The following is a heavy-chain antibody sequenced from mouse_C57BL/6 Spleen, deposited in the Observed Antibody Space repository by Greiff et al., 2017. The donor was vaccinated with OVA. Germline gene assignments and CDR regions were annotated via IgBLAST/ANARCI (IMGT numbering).Heavy chain of an antibody. V-gene: IGHV1-53*01. CDR2: INPSNGGT. CDR1: GYTFTSYW. Sequence: QVQLKESGTELVKPGASVKLSCKASGYTFTSYWMHWVKQRPGQGLEWIGNINPSNGGTNYNEKFKSKATLTVDKSSSTAYMQLSSLTSEDSAVYYCARRDYYGSSYDPFAYWGQGTLVTVSA. J-gene: IGHJ3*01. CDR3: ARRDYYGSSYDPFAY. D-gene: IGHD1-1*01.